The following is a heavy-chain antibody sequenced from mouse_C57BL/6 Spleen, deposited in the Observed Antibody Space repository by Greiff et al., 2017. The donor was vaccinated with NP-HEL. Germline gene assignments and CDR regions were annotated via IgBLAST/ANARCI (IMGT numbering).Heavy chain of an antibody. J-gene: IGHJ2*01. Sequence: VKLQQPGAELVRPGSSVKLSCKASGYTFTSYWMHWVKQRPIQGLEWIGNIDPSDSETHYNQKFKDKATLTVDKSSSTAYMQLSSLTSEDSAVYYCARYPKFITTVVAGDYWGQGTTLTVSS. CDR3: ARYPKFITTVVAGDY. CDR1: GYTFTSYW. V-gene: IGHV1-52*01. D-gene: IGHD1-1*01. CDR2: IDPSDSET.